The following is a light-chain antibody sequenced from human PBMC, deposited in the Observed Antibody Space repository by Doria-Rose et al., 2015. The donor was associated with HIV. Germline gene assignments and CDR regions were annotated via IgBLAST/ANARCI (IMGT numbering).Light chain of an antibody. CDR1: QSVSANY. Sequence: EIVLTQSPGTLSLSPGERATLSYRASQSVSANYLAWYQQRPGQSPRLLIYGASSRATDIPDRFSGSGSGTDFTLTISRLEPEDFAVYYCHQYASSRTFGQGTKVEIK. CDR3: HQYASSRT. J-gene: IGKJ1*01. V-gene: IGKV3-20*01. CDR2: GAS.